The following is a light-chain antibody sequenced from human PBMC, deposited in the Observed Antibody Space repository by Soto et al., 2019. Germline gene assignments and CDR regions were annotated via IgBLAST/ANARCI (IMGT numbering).Light chain of an antibody. CDR2: GAS. J-gene: IGKJ1*01. CDR3: QHYNSYSEA. Sequence: EIVMTQSPATLSVSPGERATLSCRASQSVSSKLAWYRQKPGQAPRLLIYGASTRATGIPARFSGSGSGTEFTLTISRLQPDDFATYYCQHYNSYSEAFGQGTKVDIK. CDR1: QSVSSK. V-gene: IGKV3-15*01.